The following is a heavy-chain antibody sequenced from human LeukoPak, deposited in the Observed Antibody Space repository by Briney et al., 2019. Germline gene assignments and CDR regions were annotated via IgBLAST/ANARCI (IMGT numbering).Heavy chain of an antibody. J-gene: IGHJ5*02. CDR3: ARDGRLDVVVPPWHWFDP. Sequence: SETLSLTCTVSGGSISSSSYYWGWIRQPPGKGLEWIGSIYYSGSTYYNPSLKSRVTISVDTSKNQFSLKLSSVTAADTAVYYCARDGRLDVVVPPWHWFDPWGQGTLVTVSS. D-gene: IGHD2-2*01. CDR2: IYYSGST. CDR1: GGSISSSSYY. V-gene: IGHV4-39*02.